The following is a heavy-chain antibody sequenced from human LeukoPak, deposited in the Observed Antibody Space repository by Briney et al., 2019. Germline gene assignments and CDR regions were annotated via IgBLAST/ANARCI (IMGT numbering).Heavy chain of an antibody. V-gene: IGHV4-39*07. CDR3: ARGVGRKWFGELRNLDNWFDP. CDR1: GGSISSSSYY. CDR2: IFYSGTT. D-gene: IGHD3-10*01. J-gene: IGHJ5*02. Sequence: SETLSLTCTVSGGSISSSSYYWGWIRQPPGKGLEWIGSIFYSGTTYYNPSLRSRVTISVDTSKNQFSLKLSSVTAADTAVYYCARGVGRKWFGELRNLDNWFDPWGQGTLVTVSS.